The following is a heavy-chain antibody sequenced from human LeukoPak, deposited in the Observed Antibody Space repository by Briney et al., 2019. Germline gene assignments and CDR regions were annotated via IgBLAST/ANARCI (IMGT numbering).Heavy chain of an antibody. V-gene: IGHV1-69*13. CDR2: IIPIFGTA. D-gene: IGHD3-22*01. J-gene: IGHJ4*02. CDR3: AKSRYYYDSSGYYYDY. CDR1: GGTFSSYA. Sequence: EASVKVSCTASGGTFSSYAISWVRQAPGQGLEWMGGIIPIFGTANYAQKFQGRVTITADESTSTAYMELSSLRSEDTAVYYCAKSRYYYDSSGYYYDYWGQGTLVTVSS.